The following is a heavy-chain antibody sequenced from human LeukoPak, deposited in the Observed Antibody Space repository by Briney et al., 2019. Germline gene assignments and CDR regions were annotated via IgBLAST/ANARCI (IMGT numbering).Heavy chain of an antibody. V-gene: IGHV4-34*01. CDR3: ATLTNLRGFDY. D-gene: IGHD4-11*01. J-gene: IGHJ4*02. Sequence: MASETLSLTGAVYGGSFSGYYWSWIRQPPGKGLEWIGEINHSGSTNYNPSLKSRVTISVDTSKNQFSLKLSSVTAADTAVYYCATLTNLRGFDYWGQGTLVTVSS. CDR2: INHSGST. CDR1: GGSFSGYY.